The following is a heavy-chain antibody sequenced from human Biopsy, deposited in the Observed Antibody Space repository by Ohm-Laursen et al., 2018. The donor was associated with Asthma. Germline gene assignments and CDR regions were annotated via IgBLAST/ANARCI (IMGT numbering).Heavy chain of an antibody. D-gene: IGHD3-22*01. V-gene: IGHV3-30*03. CDR1: GFVFSQCG. Sequence: SLRLSCSASGFVFSQCGMHWVRQGPGKGLEWAALVSSDGHNKYYEDSVKGRFTISRDNSRNRLYLQINSLTVEDSAVYFCARQSGQEYGDSIPFDTWGQGTKVAVSS. CDR2: VSSDGHNK. J-gene: IGHJ3*02. CDR3: ARQSGQEYGDSIPFDT.